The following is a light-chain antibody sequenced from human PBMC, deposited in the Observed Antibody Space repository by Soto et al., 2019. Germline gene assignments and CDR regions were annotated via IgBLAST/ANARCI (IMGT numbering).Light chain of an antibody. Sequence: EIVVTQSPATLSVSPGQRATLSCRASQSVSANLAWYQQKPGQAPRLLIYGASIRATGIPARFSGSGSGTEFTLTISGLQSEDFAVYYCQQYSNWPPITFGQGTRLEIK. CDR1: QSVSAN. V-gene: IGKV3-15*01. J-gene: IGKJ5*01. CDR3: QQYSNWPPIT. CDR2: GAS.